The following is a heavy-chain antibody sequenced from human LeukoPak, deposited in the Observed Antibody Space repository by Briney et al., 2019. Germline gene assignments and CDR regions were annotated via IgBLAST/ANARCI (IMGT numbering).Heavy chain of an antibody. J-gene: IGHJ4*02. CDR1: GGSFSGYY. CDR2: VNSRGHT. D-gene: IGHD2-8*01. Sequence: SETLSLTCGVSGGSFSGYYWNWIRHSPGKGLEWIGEVNSRGHTNYNPSFKTRITISVDTSKNQCSLRLTSVTAADTALYHCARDPFCTDGVCRKSFFDYWGQGTLVTVSS. CDR3: ARDPFCTDGVCRKSFFDY. V-gene: IGHV4-34*01.